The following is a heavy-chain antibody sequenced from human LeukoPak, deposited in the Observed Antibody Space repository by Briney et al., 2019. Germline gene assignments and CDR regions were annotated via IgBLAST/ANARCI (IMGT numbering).Heavy chain of an antibody. V-gene: IGHV3-23*01. D-gene: IGHD2-2*01. CDR1: GFTFNSYA. CDR2: ISGSGGST. J-gene: IGHJ4*02. Sequence: GGSLRLSCVASGFTFNSYAMSWVRQAPGRGLDWISAISGSGGSTYYADSVKGRFTISRDNSKNTLYLQMNSLRAEDTAVYYCAKGQAIVEVPAAGIDYWGQGTLVTVSS. CDR3: AKGQAIVEVPAAGIDY.